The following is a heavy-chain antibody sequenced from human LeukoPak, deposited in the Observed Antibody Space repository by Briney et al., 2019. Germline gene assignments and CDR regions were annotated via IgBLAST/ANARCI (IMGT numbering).Heavy chain of an antibody. V-gene: IGHV3-33*06. Sequence: GGSLRLSCAASGFTFSSYGMHWVRQAPGKGLEWVAVIWYDGSNKYYADSVKGRFTISRDNSKNTLYLQMNSLRAEDTAVYYCAKVWSSSWYYFDYWGQGTLVTVSS. J-gene: IGHJ4*02. CDR2: IWYDGSNK. CDR1: GFTFSSYG. CDR3: AKVWSSSWYYFDY. D-gene: IGHD6-13*01.